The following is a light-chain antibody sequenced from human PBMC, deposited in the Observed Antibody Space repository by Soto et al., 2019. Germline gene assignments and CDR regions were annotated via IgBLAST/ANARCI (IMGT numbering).Light chain of an antibody. CDR3: QSYDISLSGSWV. CDR1: SSNIGAGFD. Sequence: QSVLTQPPSVSGAPGQRVTISCTGGSSNIGAGFDVHWYQHLPGTAPKLFIYGNSRRPSGVPDRFSASKSGTSASLAITGLQADDEGDYYCQSYDISLSGSWVFGGGTKLTVL. V-gene: IGLV1-40*01. CDR2: GNS. J-gene: IGLJ3*02.